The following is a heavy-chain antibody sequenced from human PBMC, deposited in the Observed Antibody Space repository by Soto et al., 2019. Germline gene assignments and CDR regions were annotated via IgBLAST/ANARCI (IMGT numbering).Heavy chain of an antibody. CDR1: GFTFSSYA. V-gene: IGHV3-23*01. CDR2: ISGSGGST. D-gene: IGHD2-2*01. J-gene: IGHJ4*02. Sequence: GGSLRLSCAASGFTFSSYAMSWVRQAPGKGLEWVSAISGSGGSTYYADSVKGRFTISRDNSKNTLYPQMNSLRAEDTAVYYCAKDRGPTRQSVVPAAIELDYWGQGTLVTVSS. CDR3: AKDRGPTRQSVVPAAIELDY.